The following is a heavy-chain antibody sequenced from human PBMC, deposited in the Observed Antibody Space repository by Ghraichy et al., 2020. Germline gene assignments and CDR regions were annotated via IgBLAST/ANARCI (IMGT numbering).Heavy chain of an antibody. Sequence: GGSLRLSCEASGFTFRTYGMSWVRQAPGKGLEWVSSISGSGGITYYADSVKGRFTTSRDNFKETLYLQMHSLRAEDTAIYYCVKENGDYIFSAFDIWGQG. D-gene: IGHD4-17*01. J-gene: IGHJ3*02. CDR3: VKENGDYIFSAFDI. V-gene: IGHV3-23*01. CDR1: GFTFRTYG. CDR2: ISGSGGIT.